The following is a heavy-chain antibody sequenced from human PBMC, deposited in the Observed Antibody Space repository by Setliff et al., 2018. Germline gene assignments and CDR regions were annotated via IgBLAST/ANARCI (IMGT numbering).Heavy chain of an antibody. CDR3: ARSTVTTGGDN. D-gene: IGHD4-17*01. CDR2: IYPRDSDT. V-gene: IGHV5-51*01. Sequence: GESLKLSCKASGYTFTNYWIGWVRQMPGKGLEWMGIIYPRDSDTRYTPSFQGQVTISADKSINTAYLQWNSLKASDTAIYYCARSTVTTGGDNWGQGTLVTVSS. J-gene: IGHJ4*02. CDR1: GYTFTNYW.